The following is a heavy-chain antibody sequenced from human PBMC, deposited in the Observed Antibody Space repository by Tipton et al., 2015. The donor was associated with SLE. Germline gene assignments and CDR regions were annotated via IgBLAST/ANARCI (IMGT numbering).Heavy chain of an antibody. Sequence: SLRLSCAASGFTVSSNYMSWVRQAPGKGLEWVSVIYSGGSTYYADSVKGRFTISRDNSKNTLYLQMNSLRAEDTAVYYCAKDSAYCGGDCYAFDIWGQGTMVSVSS. D-gene: IGHD2-21*01. CDR1: GFTVSSNY. V-gene: IGHV3-53*01. J-gene: IGHJ3*02. CDR3: AKDSAYCGGDCYAFDI. CDR2: IYSGGST.